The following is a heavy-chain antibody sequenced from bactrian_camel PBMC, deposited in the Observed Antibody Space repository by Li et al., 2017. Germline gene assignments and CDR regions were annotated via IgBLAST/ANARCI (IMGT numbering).Heavy chain of an antibody. J-gene: IGHJ4*01. V-gene: IGHV3S55*01. CDR3: AISAPVSPCTLELSENFY. CDR2: IESDGST. CDR1: GDTIGRYC. Sequence: HVQLVESGGGSVQVGGSLTLSCVASGDTIGRYCMGWFRQIPDREREGVAGIESDGSTSYADSVKGRFTISEDSAKNILYLQMNSLKPEDTAMYYCAISAPVSPCTLELSENFYRGQGTQVTVS. D-gene: IGHD2*01.